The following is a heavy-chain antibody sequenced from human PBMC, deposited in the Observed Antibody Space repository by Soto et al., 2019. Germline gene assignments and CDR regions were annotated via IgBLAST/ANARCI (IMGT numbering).Heavy chain of an antibody. CDR2: IYYSGST. Sequence: QLQLQESGPGLVKPSETLSLTCTVSGGSISSSSYYWGWIRQPPGKGLEWIGSIYYSGSTYYNPSLKSRVTISVDTSKNQFSLKLSSVTAADTAVYYCARPGDSSGWSSGNWFDPWGQGTLVTVSS. CDR3: ARPGDSSGWSSGNWFDP. V-gene: IGHV4-39*01. J-gene: IGHJ5*02. CDR1: GGSISSSSYY. D-gene: IGHD3-22*01.